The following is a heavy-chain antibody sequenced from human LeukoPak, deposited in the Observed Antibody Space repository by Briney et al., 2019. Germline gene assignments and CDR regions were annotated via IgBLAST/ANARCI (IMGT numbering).Heavy chain of an antibody. D-gene: IGHD5-18*01. J-gene: IGHJ3*02. Sequence: GGSLRLSCAASGFTFSSFAMGWVRQAPGKGLEWVSGIRDSGDSTYSADSVKGRFTISRDNSKNSLYLQMNSLRAEDTAVYYCARDIKGYSYGYPHDAFDIWGQGTMVTVSS. V-gene: IGHV3-23*01. CDR1: GFTFSSFA. CDR3: ARDIKGYSYGYPHDAFDI. CDR2: IRDSGDST.